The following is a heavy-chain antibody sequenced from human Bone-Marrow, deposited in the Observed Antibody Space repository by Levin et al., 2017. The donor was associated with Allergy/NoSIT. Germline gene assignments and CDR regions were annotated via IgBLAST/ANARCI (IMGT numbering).Heavy chain of an antibody. CDR3: ARDHPGVYYDFWSGYYDYYYYGMDA. J-gene: IGHJ6*02. CDR2: IKQDGSEK. Sequence: PGESLKISCAASGFTFSSYWMSWVRQAPGKGLEWVANIKQDGSEKYYVDSVKGRFTISRDNAKNSLYLQMNSLRAEDTAVYYCARDHPGVYYDFWSGYYDYYYYGMDAWGQGTTVTVSS. D-gene: IGHD3-3*01. V-gene: IGHV3-7*01. CDR1: GFTFSSYW.